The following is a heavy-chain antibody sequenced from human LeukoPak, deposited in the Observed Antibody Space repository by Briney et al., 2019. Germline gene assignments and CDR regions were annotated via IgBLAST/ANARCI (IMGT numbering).Heavy chain of an antibody. V-gene: IGHV3-53*04. J-gene: IGHJ4*02. CDR1: GFTVSSNY. CDR2: IYSGGST. Sequence: GGSLRLSCAASGFTVSSNYMSWVSQAPGKGLEWVSVIYSGGSTYYADSVKGRFTISRHNSKNTLYLQMNSLRADDTAVYYCARGSYSSGWYRFDYWGQGTLVTVSS. CDR3: ARGSYSSGWYRFDY. D-gene: IGHD6-19*01.